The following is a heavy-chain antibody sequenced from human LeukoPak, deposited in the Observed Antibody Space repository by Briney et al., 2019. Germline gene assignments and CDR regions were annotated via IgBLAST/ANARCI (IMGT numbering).Heavy chain of an antibody. Sequence: GGSLRVSCAASEFIFSGYVMSWVRQAPGKGLEWVSAISGSGADTYYADFVKGRFTISSDNFKNTLYLQMNSLRVEDTAVYYCAKRRGFYNGMDVWGTGTTVTVSS. V-gene: IGHV3-23*01. J-gene: IGHJ6*04. CDR3: AKRRGFYNGMDV. CDR1: EFIFSGYV. CDR2: ISGSGADT.